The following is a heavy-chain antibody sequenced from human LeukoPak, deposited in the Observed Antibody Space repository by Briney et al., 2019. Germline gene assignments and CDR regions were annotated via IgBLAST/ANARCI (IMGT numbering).Heavy chain of an antibody. Sequence: GGSLRLSCAASGFTFSNHWMCWVRQAPGKGLEWVANIKQDGSEAYDGDSVKGRFTISRDNAKNSLYLQMNSLRAEDTAVYYCARVEWMGRMDYWGQGTLITVSS. CDR1: GFTFSNHW. V-gene: IGHV3-7*04. CDR3: ARVEWMGRMDY. J-gene: IGHJ4*02. CDR2: IKQDGSEA. D-gene: IGHD3-3*01.